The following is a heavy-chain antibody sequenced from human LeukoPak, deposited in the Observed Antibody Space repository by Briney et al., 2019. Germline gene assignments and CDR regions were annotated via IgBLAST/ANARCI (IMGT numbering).Heavy chain of an antibody. CDR2: IYYSGST. D-gene: IGHD3-22*01. CDR1: GGSISGYY. V-gene: IGHV4-59*01. CDR3: AGASYDSSGVH. J-gene: IGHJ4*02. Sequence: SETLSLTCTVSGGSISGYYWSWIRQPPGKGLEWTGYIYYSGSTNYNPSLKSRVTISVDTSKNQFSLKLSSVTAADTAVYYCAGASYDSSGVHWGQGTLVTVSS.